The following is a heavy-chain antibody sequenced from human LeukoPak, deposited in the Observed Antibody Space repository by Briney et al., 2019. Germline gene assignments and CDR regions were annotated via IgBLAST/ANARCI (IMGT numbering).Heavy chain of an antibody. CDR1: GFTFSSYE. CDR2: ISSSGSTI. J-gene: IGHJ4*02. V-gene: IGHV3-48*03. Sequence: GGSLRLSCAASGFTFSSYEMNWVRQAPGKGLEWVSYISSSGSTIYYADSVKGRFTISRDNAKNSLYLQMNSLRAEDTAVYYCARERTRRDGYGPADYFDYWGQGTLVTVSS. D-gene: IGHD2-21*02. CDR3: ARERTRRDGYGPADYFDY.